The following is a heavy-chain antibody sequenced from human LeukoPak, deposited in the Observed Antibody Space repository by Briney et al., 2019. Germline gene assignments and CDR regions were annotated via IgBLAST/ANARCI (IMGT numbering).Heavy chain of an antibody. CDR1: GFTVSSNY. Sequence: GGSLRLSCAASGFTVSSNYMSWVRQAPGKGLEWVSVIYSGGSTYYADSVKGRFTISRDNSKNTLYLQMNSLRAEDTAVYYCARGRGSYRRYYFDYWGQGTLVIVSS. CDR2: IYSGGST. D-gene: IGHD1-26*01. J-gene: IGHJ4*02. V-gene: IGHV3-53*01. CDR3: ARGRGSYRRYYFDY.